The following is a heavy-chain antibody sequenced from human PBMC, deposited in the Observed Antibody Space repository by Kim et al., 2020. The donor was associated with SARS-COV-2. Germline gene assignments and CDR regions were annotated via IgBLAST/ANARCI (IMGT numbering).Heavy chain of an antibody. J-gene: IGHJ4*02. V-gene: IGHV1-3*01. Sequence: GNGNTIYSQKFQGRVTCTTDTSASTAYMELSFLRSEDSAVYYCLGGVYFDYWGQGTLVTVSS. CDR2: GNGNT. CDR3: LGGVYFDY. D-gene: IGHD3-16*01.